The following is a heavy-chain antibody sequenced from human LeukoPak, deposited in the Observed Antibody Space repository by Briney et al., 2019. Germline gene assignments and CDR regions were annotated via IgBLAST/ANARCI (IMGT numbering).Heavy chain of an antibody. CDR1: GGSIINHY. D-gene: IGHD6-19*01. V-gene: IGHV4-59*11. J-gene: IGHJ4*02. CDR3: ARGGWSLDF. CDR2: IHYTGTT. Sequence: PSETLSLTCTVSGGSIINHYWSWIRQTPGKGLEWIGYIHYTGTTNYNPTLKSRVTISVDMSKNQFSLNIDSVTAADTAVYYCARGGWSLDFWGQGTLVTVSS.